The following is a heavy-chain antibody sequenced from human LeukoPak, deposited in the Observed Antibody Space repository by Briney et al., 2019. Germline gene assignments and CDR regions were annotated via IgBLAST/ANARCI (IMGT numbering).Heavy chain of an antibody. V-gene: IGHV4-4*02. CDR3: ARTSVYSYGYVPFDY. CDR1: GGSISSSHW. J-gene: IGHJ4*02. D-gene: IGHD5-18*01. Sequence: SETLSLTCVVSGGSISSSHWWSWVRQPPGKGLEWIGEIYLSGSTNYNPSLESRVTISVDKSNNQFSLQLTSVTAADTAVYYCARTSVYSYGYVPFDYWGQGALVTVSS. CDR2: IYLSGST.